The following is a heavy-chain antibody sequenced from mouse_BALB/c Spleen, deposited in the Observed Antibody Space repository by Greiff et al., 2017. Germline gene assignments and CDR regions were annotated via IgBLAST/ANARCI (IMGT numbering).Heavy chain of an antibody. CDR3: ASYYDYDVVFDY. CDR1: GYSITSDYV. V-gene: IGHV3-2*02. J-gene: IGHJ2*01. Sequence: EVKLQESGPGLVKPSQSLSLTCTVTGYSITSDYVWNWIRQFPGNKLEWMGYISYSGSTSYNPSLKSRISITRDTSKNQFFLQLNSVTTEDTATYYCASYYDYDVVFDYWGQGTTLTVSS. D-gene: IGHD2-4*01. CDR2: ISYSGST.